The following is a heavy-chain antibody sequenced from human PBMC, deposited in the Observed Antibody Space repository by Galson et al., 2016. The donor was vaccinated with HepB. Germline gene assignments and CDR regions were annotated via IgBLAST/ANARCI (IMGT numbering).Heavy chain of an antibody. CDR1: GDSISTYY. CDR3: ARDQGGPSDH. Sequence: LSLTCTVSGDSISTYYWSWIRQPPGKGLEWIGYIYYSGSANYNPSLKSRVSFSMDTSKNQFSLKLSSVMPADTAIYYCARDQGGPSDHWGQGTLVTVSS. CDR2: IYYSGSA. V-gene: IGHV4-59*01. J-gene: IGHJ4*02. D-gene: IGHD2-15*01.